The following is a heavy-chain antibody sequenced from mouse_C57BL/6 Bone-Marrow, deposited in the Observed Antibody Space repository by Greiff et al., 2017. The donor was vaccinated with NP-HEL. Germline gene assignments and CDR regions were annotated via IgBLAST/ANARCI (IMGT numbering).Heavy chain of an antibody. D-gene: IGHD2-2*01. V-gene: IGHV14-4*01. CDR3: TPYGYDFAY. J-gene: IGHJ3*01. CDR1: GFNIKDDY. CDR2: IDPENGDT. Sequence: VQLKESGAELVRPGASVKLSCTASGFNIKDDYMHWVKQRPEQGLEWIGWIDPENGDTEYASKFQGKATITADTSSNPAYLQLSSLTSEDTAVYYCTPYGYDFAYWGQGTLVTVSA.